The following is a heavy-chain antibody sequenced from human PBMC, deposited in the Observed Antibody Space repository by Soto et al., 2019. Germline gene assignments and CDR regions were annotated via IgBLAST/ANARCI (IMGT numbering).Heavy chain of an antibody. J-gene: IGHJ6*02. Sequence: TGESLKISCKGSGYSFTSYWISWVRQMPGKGLEWMGRIDPSDSYTNYSPSFQGHATISADKSISTAYLQWSSLKASDTAMYYCATASLIFGVVTPPLGMDVWGQGTTVTVSS. D-gene: IGHD3-3*01. CDR1: GYSFTSYW. CDR2: IDPSDSYT. V-gene: IGHV5-10-1*01. CDR3: ATASLIFGVVTPPLGMDV.